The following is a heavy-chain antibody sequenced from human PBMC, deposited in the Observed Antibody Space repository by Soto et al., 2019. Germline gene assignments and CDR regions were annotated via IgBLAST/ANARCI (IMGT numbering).Heavy chain of an antibody. J-gene: IGHJ5*02. Sequence: AASVKVSCKASGYTFTGYYMHWVRQAPGQGLEWMGWINPNSGGTNYAQKFQGRVTMTRDTSISTAYMELSRLRSDDTAVYYCARAHVVVVVPAATGGNWFDPWGQGTLVTVSS. V-gene: IGHV1-2*02. CDR2: INPNSGGT. CDR1: GYTFTGYY. D-gene: IGHD2-2*01. CDR3: ARAHVVVVVPAATGGNWFDP.